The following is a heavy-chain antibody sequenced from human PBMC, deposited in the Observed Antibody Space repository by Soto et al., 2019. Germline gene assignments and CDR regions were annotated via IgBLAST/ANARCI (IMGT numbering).Heavy chain of an antibody. V-gene: IGHV4-59*08. Sequence: QVQLQESGPGLVKPSETLSLTCIVSGGSISNYYWSWIRQPPGKGLEWIGYIYYSGGTNYNPSLTRRVTISVGTSKNQCSLKLSSVTAADTAVYYCARHRYSYGVYYFDYWGQGTLVTVSS. J-gene: IGHJ4*02. CDR2: IYYSGGT. CDR1: GGSISNYY. CDR3: ARHRYSYGVYYFDY. D-gene: IGHD5-18*01.